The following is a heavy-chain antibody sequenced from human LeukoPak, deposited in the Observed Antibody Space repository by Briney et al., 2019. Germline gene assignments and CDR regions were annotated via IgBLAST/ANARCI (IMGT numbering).Heavy chain of an antibody. J-gene: IGHJ4*02. D-gene: IGHD3-3*01. Sequence: GASVKVSCKASGYTFTSYGISWVRQAPGQGLEWMGGIIPIFGTANYAQKFQGRVTITADESTSTAYMELSSLRSEDTAVYYCARKLGLRFLNWGQGTLVTVSS. CDR3: ARKLGLRFLN. V-gene: IGHV1-69*13. CDR2: IIPIFGTA. CDR1: GYTFTSYG.